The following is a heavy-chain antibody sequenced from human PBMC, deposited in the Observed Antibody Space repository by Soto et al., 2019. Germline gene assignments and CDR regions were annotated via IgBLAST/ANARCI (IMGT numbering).Heavy chain of an antibody. Sequence: PSETLSVTCTVSGGSISSSSYYWGWIRQHPEKGLEWIGSIYYSGYTYYNPSLKSRVTISVDTSKNQFSLKLSSVTAADTAAYYCARHNGPLYVGYYYDMDVWGQGTTVTVSS. CDR3: ARHNGPLYVGYYYDMDV. CDR1: GGSISSSSYY. CDR2: IYYSGYT. V-gene: IGHV4-39*01. J-gene: IGHJ6*02. D-gene: IGHD3-16*01.